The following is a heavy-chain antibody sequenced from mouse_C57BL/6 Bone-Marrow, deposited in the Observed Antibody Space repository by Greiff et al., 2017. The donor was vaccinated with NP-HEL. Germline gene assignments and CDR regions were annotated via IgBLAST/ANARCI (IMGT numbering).Heavy chain of an antibody. CDR2: ISSGGSYT. CDR3: ARPPIYYGYPSYAMHY. Sequence: EVKLVESGGDLVKPGGSLKLSCAACGFTFSSYGMSWVRQTQDKRLEWVATISSGGSYTYYPDSVKGRFTISRDNAKNTLYLQMSSLKSEDTAMYYCARPPIYYGYPSYAMHYCSQRTSVIVSS. CDR1: GFTFSSYG. D-gene: IGHD2-2*01. V-gene: IGHV5-6*01. J-gene: IGHJ4*01.